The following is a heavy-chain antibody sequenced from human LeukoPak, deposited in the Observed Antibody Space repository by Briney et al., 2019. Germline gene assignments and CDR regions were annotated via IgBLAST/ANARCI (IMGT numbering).Heavy chain of an antibody. V-gene: IGHV3-74*01. CDR3: AKDRGLIGGSPHIDY. Sequence: GGSLRLSLAASGFTFKNSWMHWVRQAPGKGPVWVSRISDGGSSTTYADSVKGRFTISRDDAKNTLYLQMNSLRAEDTAVYYCAKDRGLIGGSPHIDYWGQGTLVTVSS. CDR2: ISDGGSST. D-gene: IGHD1-26*01. J-gene: IGHJ4*02. CDR1: GFTFKNSW.